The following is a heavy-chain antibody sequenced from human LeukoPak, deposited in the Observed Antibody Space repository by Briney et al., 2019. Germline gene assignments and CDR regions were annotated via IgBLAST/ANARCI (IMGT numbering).Heavy chain of an antibody. CDR1: GGTFSSYA. CDR2: IIPIFGTA. CDR3: ARVSTIFGYYYYYMDV. J-gene: IGHJ6*03. D-gene: IGHD3-3*01. V-gene: IGHV1-69*13. Sequence: GASVKVSCKASGGTFSSYAISWVRQAPGRGLEWMGGIIPIFGTANYAQKFQGRVTITADESTSTAYMELSSLRSEDTAVYYCARVSTIFGYYYYYMDVWGKGTTVTVSS.